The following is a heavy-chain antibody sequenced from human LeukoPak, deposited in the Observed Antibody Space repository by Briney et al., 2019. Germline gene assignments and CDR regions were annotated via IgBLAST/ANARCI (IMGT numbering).Heavy chain of an antibody. CDR3: AKSLSGYNSGSYDY. V-gene: IGHV3-23*01. CDR1: GLTFSSYA. D-gene: IGHD6-19*01. Sequence: GGSLRLSCAASGLTFSSYAMSWVRQAPGEGLEWVSTISGTGVSTYYTDSVKGRFTIPRDTSKNTLFLQVDSLRAEDTALYYCAKSLSGYNSGSYDYWGQGTLVTVSS. CDR2: ISGTGVST. J-gene: IGHJ4*02.